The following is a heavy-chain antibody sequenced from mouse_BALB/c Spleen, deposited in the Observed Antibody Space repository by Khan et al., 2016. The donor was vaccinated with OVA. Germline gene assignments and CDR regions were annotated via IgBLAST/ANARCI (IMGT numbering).Heavy chain of an antibody. V-gene: IGHV3-2*02. Sequence: VQLKESGPGLVKPSQSPSLTCTVTGYSITSDYAWNWIRQFPGNKLEWMGYISYSGSTSYHPSLKSRISITRDTSKNQFFLQLNSVTTEDTATYYCARGDYFDYWGQGTTLTVSS. CDR1: GYSITSDYA. J-gene: IGHJ2*01. CDR3: ARGDYFDY. CDR2: ISYSGST.